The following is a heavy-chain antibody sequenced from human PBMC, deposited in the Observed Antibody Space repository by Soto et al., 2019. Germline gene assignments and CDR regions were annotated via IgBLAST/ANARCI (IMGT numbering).Heavy chain of an antibody. J-gene: IGHJ4*02. Sequence: QVQLVESGGGLVKPGGSLRLSCSASGFTFSDYYMNWIRQAPGKGLEWISYISGSSGTIYYADPVRGRFTISRDNAKNSLYRQMNSLIAEDTAVYYCARFPGSGGFRPYYIDYWGQGTLVTVSS. V-gene: IGHV3-11*01. CDR1: GFTFSDYY. D-gene: IGHD3-10*01. CDR2: ISGSSGTI. CDR3: ARFPGSGGFRPYYIDY.